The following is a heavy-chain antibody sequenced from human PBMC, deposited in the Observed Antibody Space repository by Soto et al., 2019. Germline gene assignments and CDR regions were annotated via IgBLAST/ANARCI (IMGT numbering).Heavy chain of an antibody. CDR2: ISGSGGST. CDR1: GFTFSSYA. J-gene: IGHJ3*02. D-gene: IGHD6-13*01. V-gene: IGHV3-23*01. CDR3: AKGHSSSLLRGLDAFDI. Sequence: GGSLRLSCAASGFTFSSYAMSWVRQAPGKGLEWVSAISGSGGSTYYADSVKGRFTISRDNSKNTLYLQMNSLRAEDTAVYYCAKGHSSSLLRGLDAFDIWGQGTMVTVSS.